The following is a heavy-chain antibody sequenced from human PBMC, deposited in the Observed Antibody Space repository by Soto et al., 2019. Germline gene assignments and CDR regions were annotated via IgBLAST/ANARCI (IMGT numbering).Heavy chain of an antibody. Sequence: QVQLVQSGAEVKKPGASVKVSCKASGYTFTSYDINWVRQATGQGLEWMGWMNPNSGNTGYAQKFQGRVTMTRNTSISTAYMELSSLRSEDTAVYYCARGYGDYGEPYFWYFDLWGRGTLVTVSS. CDR1: GYTFTSYD. D-gene: IGHD4-17*01. CDR3: ARGYGDYGEPYFWYFDL. J-gene: IGHJ2*01. V-gene: IGHV1-8*01. CDR2: MNPNSGNT.